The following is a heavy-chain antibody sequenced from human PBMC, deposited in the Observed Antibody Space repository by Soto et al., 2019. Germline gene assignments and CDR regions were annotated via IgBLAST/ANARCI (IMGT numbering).Heavy chain of an antibody. CDR1: GFTFSGSA. D-gene: IGHD3-10*01. V-gene: IGHV3-73*02. CDR3: TMGLLWFGAY. Sequence: EVQLVESGGGLVQPGGSLKLSCAASGFTFSGSAMHWVRQASGKGLEWVGRIRSKANSYATAYAASVKGRFTISRDDSKNTAYLQMNSRKTEDTAVYDCTMGLLWFGAYWGQGTLVTVSS. J-gene: IGHJ4*02. CDR2: IRSKANSYAT.